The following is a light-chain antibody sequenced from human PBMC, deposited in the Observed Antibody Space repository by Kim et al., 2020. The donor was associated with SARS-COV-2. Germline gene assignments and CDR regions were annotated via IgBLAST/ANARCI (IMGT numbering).Light chain of an antibody. J-gene: IGLJ1*01. V-gene: IGLV2-14*03. CDR1: SSDVGGYNS. Sequence: QSALTQPASVSGSPGQSITISCTGSSSDVGGYNSVSWYQQHPGKAPKLMIYGVTKRPSGVSNRFSGSKSDDTASLTISGLQAEDEADYYCTSYTRSITYVFGTGTKVTVL. CDR3: TSYTRSITYV. CDR2: GVT.